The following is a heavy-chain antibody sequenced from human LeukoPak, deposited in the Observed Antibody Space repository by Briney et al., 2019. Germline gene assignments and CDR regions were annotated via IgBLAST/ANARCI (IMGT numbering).Heavy chain of an antibody. V-gene: IGHV3-23*01. J-gene: IGHJ1*01. CDR2: ISGSGGST. D-gene: IGHD4-11*01. CDR1: GFTFSSYA. Sequence: GGSLGLSCAASGFTFSSYAMSWVRQAPGRGLEWVSAISGSGGSTYYADSVKGRFTISRDNSKNTLYLQMNSLRAEDTAVYYCAKDPTEYFQHWGQGTLVTVSS. CDR3: AKDPTEYFQH.